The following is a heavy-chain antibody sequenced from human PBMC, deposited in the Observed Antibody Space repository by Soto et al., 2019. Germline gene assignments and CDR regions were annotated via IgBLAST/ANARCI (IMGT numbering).Heavy chain of an antibody. D-gene: IGHD3-10*01. CDR3: ARVVMVRGVTIYYFDY. CDR1: GGTFSSYA. CDR2: IIPIFGTA. J-gene: IGHJ4*02. V-gene: IGHV1-69*13. Sequence: ASVKVSCKASGGTFSSYAISWVRQAPGQGLEWMGGIIPIFGTANYAQKFQGRVTITADESTSTAYMELSSLRSEDTAVYYCARVVMVRGVTIYYFDYWGQGTLVTVSS.